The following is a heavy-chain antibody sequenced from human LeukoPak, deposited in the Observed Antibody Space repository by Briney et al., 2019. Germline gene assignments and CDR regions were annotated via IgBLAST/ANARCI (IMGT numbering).Heavy chain of an antibody. V-gene: IGHV1-2*02. CDR2: INPNSGGT. CDR3: AREWGSMTTVTSFDY. D-gene: IGHD4-11*01. J-gene: IGHJ4*02. CDR1: GYTFTSYY. Sequence: ASVKVSCKASGYTFTSYYMHWVRQAPGQGLEWMGWINPNSGGTNYAQKFQGRVTMTRDTSISTAYMELSRLRSDDTAVYYCAREWGSMTTVTSFDYWGQGTLVTVSS.